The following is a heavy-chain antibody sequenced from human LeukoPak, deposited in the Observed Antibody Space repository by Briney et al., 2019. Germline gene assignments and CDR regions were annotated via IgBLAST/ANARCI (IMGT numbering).Heavy chain of an antibody. CDR1: GFAFSSYS. J-gene: IGHJ4*02. CDR2: ITNSGDPI. CDR3: ARDMRHAFDY. Sequence: QSGGSLGLSCAASGFAFSSYSMNWVRQAPGKGLEWLSYITNSGDPIDYADSVKGRFTSSRDNAKDSLYLQINSLRDDDTAVYYCARDMRHAFDYWGQGTLVTVSS. V-gene: IGHV3-48*02. D-gene: IGHD2-8*01.